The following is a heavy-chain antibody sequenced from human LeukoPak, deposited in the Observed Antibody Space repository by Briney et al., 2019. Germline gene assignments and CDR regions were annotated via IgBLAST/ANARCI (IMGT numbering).Heavy chain of an antibody. D-gene: IGHD2-21*01. CDR1: GFTFSTNA. CDR3: ITPLPYSAQ. V-gene: IGHV3-15*01. CDR2: IKPKTDGETT. Sequence: GGSLRLSCLTSGFTFSTNAMSWVRQAPGKGLEWVGRIKPKTDGETTEYAAPVKDRFSISRDDSKSMMYLQMNSLKTEDTAVYYCITPLPYSAQGGQGTLVTVSS. J-gene: IGHJ4*02.